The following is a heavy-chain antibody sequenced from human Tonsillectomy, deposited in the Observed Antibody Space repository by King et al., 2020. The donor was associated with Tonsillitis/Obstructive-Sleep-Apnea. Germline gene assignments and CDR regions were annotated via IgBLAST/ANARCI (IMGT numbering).Heavy chain of an antibody. V-gene: IGHV5-51*01. J-gene: IGHJ6*03. Sequence: QLVQSGAEVKKPGESLKISCKGSGYSFTSYWIGWVRQMPGKGLEWMGIIYPGDSDTRYTPSFQGQVTISADKSISTAYLQWSSLKASDTAMYYWARGEIGSGTYYYYYMDVWGKGTTVTVSS. CDR3: ARGEIGSGTYYYYYMDV. CDR1: GYSFTSYW. CDR2: IYPGDSDT. D-gene: IGHD3-10*01.